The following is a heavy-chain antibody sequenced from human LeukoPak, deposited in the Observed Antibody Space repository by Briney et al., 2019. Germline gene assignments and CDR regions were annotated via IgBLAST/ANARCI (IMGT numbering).Heavy chain of an antibody. CDR3: ARVGYCSSTTCYYYFDH. CDR1: GFAFSSYA. D-gene: IGHD2-2*01. CDR2: ISASGGST. J-gene: IGHJ4*02. V-gene: IGHV3-23*01. Sequence: PGGSLRLSCAASGFAFSSYAMSWVRQAPGKGLEWVSAISASGGSTYYADSVKGRFTISRDNSKNTLYLQMNSLRAEDTAVYYCARVGYCSSTTCYYYFDHWGQGTLVTVSS.